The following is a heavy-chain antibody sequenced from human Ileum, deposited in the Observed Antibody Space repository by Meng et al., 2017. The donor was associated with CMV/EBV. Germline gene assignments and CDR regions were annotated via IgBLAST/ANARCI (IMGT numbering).Heavy chain of an antibody. V-gene: IGHV3-23*01. CDR3: VRGGFGVVTDY. CDR1: GFTFTRYT. Sequence: LSCAASGFTFTRYTITWVRQAPGKGLEWVSDISAEGTRTYYADSVRGRFTISRDNSENTVDLQMNSLRVDDTGVYYCVRGGFGVVTDYWGQGALVTVSS. J-gene: IGHJ4*02. D-gene: IGHD3-3*01. CDR2: ISAEGTRT.